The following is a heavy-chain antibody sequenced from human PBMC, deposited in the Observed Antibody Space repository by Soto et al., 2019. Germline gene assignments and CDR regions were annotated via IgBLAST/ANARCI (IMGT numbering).Heavy chain of an antibody. CDR1: GGSISSGGYS. CDR3: ARAISSSYHDPPAFDY. D-gene: IGHD6-6*01. J-gene: IGHJ4*02. CDR2: IYHSGST. Sequence: KPSETLSLTCAVSGGSISSGGYSWSWIRQPPGKGLEWIGYIYHSGSTYYNPSLKSRVTISVDRSKNQFSLKLSSVTAADTAVYYCARAISSSYHDPPAFDYWGQGTLVTVSS. V-gene: IGHV4-30-2*01.